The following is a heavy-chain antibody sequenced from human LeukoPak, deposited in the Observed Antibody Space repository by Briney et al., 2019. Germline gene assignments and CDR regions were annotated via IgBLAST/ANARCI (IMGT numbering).Heavy chain of an antibody. Sequence: GGSLRLSCAASGFTFSSYSMNWVRQAPGKGLEWVSSISSSSSYIYYADSVKGRFTISRDNAKNSLYLQMNSLRAEDTAVYYCARGTSDSRVTPTRYWGQGTLVTVST. D-gene: IGHD3-22*01. J-gene: IGHJ4*02. V-gene: IGHV3-21*01. CDR2: ISSSSSYI. CDR3: ARGTSDSRVTPTRY. CDR1: GFTFSSYS.